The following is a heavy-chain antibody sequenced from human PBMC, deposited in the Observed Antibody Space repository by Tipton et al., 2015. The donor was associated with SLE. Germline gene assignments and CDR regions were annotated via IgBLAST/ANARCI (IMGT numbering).Heavy chain of an antibody. CDR2: MRYDGSNK. V-gene: IGHV3-30*02. CDR3: AKAPMWYSSTPWYSDY. D-gene: IGHD6-19*01. Sequence: SLRLSCAASGFTFSRYGMHWVRQAPGKGLEWVAFMRYDGSNKYYADSVKGRFTISRDNSRNTLYLQMNSLRAEDTAVYYCAKAPMWYSSTPWYSDYWRQGALVTVPS. CDR1: GFTFSRYG. J-gene: IGHJ4*02.